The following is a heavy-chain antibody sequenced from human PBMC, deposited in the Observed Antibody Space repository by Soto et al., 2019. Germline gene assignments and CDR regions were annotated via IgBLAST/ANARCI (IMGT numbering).Heavy chain of an antibody. CDR3: ARDRIAVAGTGGGYYYYGMDV. CDR1: GYTFTSYY. Sequence: ASVKVSCKASGYTFTSYYMHWVRQAPGQGLEWKGIINPSGGSTSYAQKFQGRVTMTRDTSTSTVYMELRGLRSEDTAVYYCARDRIAVAGTGGGYYYYGMDVWGQGTTVTVS. V-gene: IGHV1-46*01. J-gene: IGHJ6*02. CDR2: INPSGGST. D-gene: IGHD6-19*01.